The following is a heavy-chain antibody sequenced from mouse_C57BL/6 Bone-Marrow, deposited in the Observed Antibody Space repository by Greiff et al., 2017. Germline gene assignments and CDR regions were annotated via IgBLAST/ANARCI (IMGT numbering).Heavy chain of an antibody. D-gene: IGHD2-1*01. V-gene: IGHV7-1*01. CDR3: AREYGNYGGFAY. CDR1: GFTFSDFY. Sequence: EVHLVESGGGLVQSGRSLRLSCATSGFTFSDFYMEWVRQAPGKGLEWIAASRNKANDYTTEYSASVKGRFIVSRDTSQSILYLQMNALRAEDTAIYYCAREYGNYGGFAYWGQGTLVTVSA. J-gene: IGHJ3*01. CDR2: SRNKANDYTT.